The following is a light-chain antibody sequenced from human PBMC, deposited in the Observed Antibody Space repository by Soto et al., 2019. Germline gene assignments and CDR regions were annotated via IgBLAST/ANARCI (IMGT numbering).Light chain of an antibody. Sequence: DIQMTQSPSSLSASVGDSVTITCQASQTINNYLNWYQQKPGRAPKLLIYDASNLEAGVPSRFRGSGSGTDFTFTISRLQPEDIATYYCQQYENLPTFGQGTRLEIK. CDR2: DAS. CDR1: QTINNY. V-gene: IGKV1-33*01. J-gene: IGKJ5*01. CDR3: QQYENLPT.